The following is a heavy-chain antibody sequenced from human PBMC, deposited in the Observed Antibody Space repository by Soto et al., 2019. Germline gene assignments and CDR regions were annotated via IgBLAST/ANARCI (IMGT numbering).Heavy chain of an antibody. CDR3: AREAHGHYYDSSEGWYYSDY. CDR1: GGTFSSYA. CDR2: IIPIFGTA. Sequence: SVKVSCKASGGTFSSYAISWVRQAPGQGLEWMGGIIPIFGTANYAQKFQGRVTITADESTSTAYMELSSLRSEDTAVYYCAREAHGHYYDSSEGWYYSDYRAQGPVVTVSS. D-gene: IGHD3-22*01. V-gene: IGHV1-69*13. J-gene: IGHJ4*02.